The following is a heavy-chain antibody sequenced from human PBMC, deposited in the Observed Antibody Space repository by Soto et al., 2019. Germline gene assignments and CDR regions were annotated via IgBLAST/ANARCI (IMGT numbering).Heavy chain of an antibody. CDR1: GVSMRRVTTD. Sequence: TSETLSLTCTVSGVSMRRVTTDWGWIRQSPGKGLEWVASIYYSGSTYYNPSLKNRVSISIDTSRKQFALNLTSVTAEDTALYFCATSPLGYCTGGRCSEIQKFDFWGQGILVTVCS. CDR3: ATSPLGYCTGGRCSEIQKFDF. V-gene: IGHV4-39*01. J-gene: IGHJ4*02. CDR2: IYYSGST. D-gene: IGHD2-8*02.